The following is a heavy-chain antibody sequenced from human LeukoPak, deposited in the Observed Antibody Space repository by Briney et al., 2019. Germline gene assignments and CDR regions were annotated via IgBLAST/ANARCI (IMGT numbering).Heavy chain of an antibody. CDR3: ASAVPGYPSNWVDP. V-gene: IGHV1-2*02. D-gene: IGHD6-13*01. Sequence: ASVKVSCKASGYTFTGYYMHWVRQAPGQGLEWMGWINPNSGGTNYAQKFQGRVTMTRDTSISTAYMELSRLRSDDTAVYYCASAVPGYPSNWVDPWGQGTLVTVSS. CDR1: GYTFTGYY. J-gene: IGHJ5*02. CDR2: INPNSGGT.